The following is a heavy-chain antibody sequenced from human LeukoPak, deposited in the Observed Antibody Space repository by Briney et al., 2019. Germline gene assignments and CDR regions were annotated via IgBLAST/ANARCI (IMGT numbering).Heavy chain of an antibody. J-gene: IGHJ4*02. CDR2: ISGSGGST. CDR3: AKGYSSGWDPYVY. CDR1: GFTFSSYA. V-gene: IGHV3-23*01. Sequence: GGSLRLSCAASGFTFSSYAMSWVRQAPGKGLEWVSAISGSGGSTYYADTVKGRFNISRDNSENTLYLQMNSLRAEDTAVYYCAKGYSSGWDPYVYWGQGTLVTVSS. D-gene: IGHD6-19*01.